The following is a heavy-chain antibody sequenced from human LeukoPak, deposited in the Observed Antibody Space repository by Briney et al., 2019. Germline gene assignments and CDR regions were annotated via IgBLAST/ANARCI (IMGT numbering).Heavy chain of an antibody. D-gene: IGHD1-26*01. CDR2: IWVDGSSK. J-gene: IGHJ4*02. Sequence: GGSLRLSCAASGFTFSSYGMHWARQAAAKGLEWVAVIWVDGSSKYYGDAVKGRFTISRDNSKNTLYLQMNSLRAEDTAVYYCAKPTRGSGSFLIDFWGQGTLVTVSS. CDR1: GFTFSSYG. CDR3: AKPTRGSGSFLIDF. V-gene: IGHV3-33*06.